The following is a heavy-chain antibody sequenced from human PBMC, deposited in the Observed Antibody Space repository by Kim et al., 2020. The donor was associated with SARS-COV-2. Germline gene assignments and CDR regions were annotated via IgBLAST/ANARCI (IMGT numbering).Heavy chain of an antibody. D-gene: IGHD6-13*01. J-gene: IGHJ6*02. CDR1: GFTFSSYG. Sequence: GGSLRLSCAASGFTFSSYGMHWVRQAPGKGLEWVAVIWYDGSNKYYADSVKGRFTISRDNSKNTLYLQMNSLRAEDTAVYYCAKDLRGPYSSSWFPGRGSWNYYYGMDVWGQGTTVTVSS. CDR3: AKDLRGPYSSSWFPGRGSWNYYYGMDV. V-gene: IGHV3-33*06. CDR2: IWYDGSNK.